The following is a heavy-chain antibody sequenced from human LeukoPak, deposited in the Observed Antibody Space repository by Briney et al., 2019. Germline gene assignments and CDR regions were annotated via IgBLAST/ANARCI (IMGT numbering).Heavy chain of an antibody. CDR1: GVSLRGYY. CDR3: ARGRNFVSDFYFDV. V-gene: IGHV4-34*01. Sequence: SQTLSLTCAVYGVSLRGYYWSWIRQSPEKGLEWIGEISHEGYSIYNPSLKSRLTLSVDMSKNQFSLNLRSVTAADTAVYYCARGRNFVSDFYFDVWGKGTTVIVSS. J-gene: IGHJ6*03. CDR2: ISHEGYS. D-gene: IGHD1-7*01.